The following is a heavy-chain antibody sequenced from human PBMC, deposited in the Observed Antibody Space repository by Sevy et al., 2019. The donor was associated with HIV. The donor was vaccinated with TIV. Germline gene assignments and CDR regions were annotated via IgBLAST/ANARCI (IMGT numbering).Heavy chain of an antibody. CDR1: NGSFSGYY. D-gene: IGHD3-10*01. CDR2: INHSGST. V-gene: IGHV4-34*01. J-gene: IGHJ5*02. Sequence: SETLSLTCGVYNGSFSGYYWSWIRQSPEKGLEWIGQINHSGSTNYNPSLKSRITISIDMSKSQFSLNLGSVTAADTAIYYCGRSGSYYQVSWFDPWGQGTLVTVSS. CDR3: GRSGSYYQVSWFDP.